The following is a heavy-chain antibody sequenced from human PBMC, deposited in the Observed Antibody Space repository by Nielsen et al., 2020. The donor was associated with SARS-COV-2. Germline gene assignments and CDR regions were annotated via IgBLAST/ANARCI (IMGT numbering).Heavy chain of an antibody. Sequence: GESLKISCAASGFTFSSYAMSWVRQAPGKGLEWVSAISGSGGSTYYADSVKGRFTISRDNSKNTLYLQMNSLRAEDTAVYYCARTPVLLWFGELLGSYFDYWGQGTLVTVSS. V-gene: IGHV3-23*01. D-gene: IGHD3-10*01. CDR1: GFTFSSYA. CDR3: ARTPVLLWFGELLGSYFDY. J-gene: IGHJ4*02. CDR2: ISGSGGST.